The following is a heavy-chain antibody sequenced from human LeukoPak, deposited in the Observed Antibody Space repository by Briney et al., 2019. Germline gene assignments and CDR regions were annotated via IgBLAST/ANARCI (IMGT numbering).Heavy chain of an antibody. CDR3: ARGGLGYDSYYYGMDV. CDR1: GGSFSSYY. J-gene: IGHJ6*02. CDR2: IYYSGST. D-gene: IGHD5-12*01. Sequence: SETLSLTCAVYGGSFSSYYWSWIRQPPGKGLEWIGYIYYSGSTNYNPSLKSRVTISVDTSKNQFSLKLSSVTAADTAVYYCARGGLGYDSYYYGMDVWGQGTTVTVSS. V-gene: IGHV4-59*01.